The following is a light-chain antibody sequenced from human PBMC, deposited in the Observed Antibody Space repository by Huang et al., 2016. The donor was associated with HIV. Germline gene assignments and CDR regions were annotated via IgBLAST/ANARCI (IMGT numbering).Light chain of an antibody. Sequence: EIVVTQSPATLSVSPGERATLSCRASQSVSSNLAWYQQEPGPAPRLLIYAASTRATGIPARFSGSGSGTEFSLTISSLQSEDFAVYYCQHYSLWPPMYTFGQGTKLEIK. V-gene: IGKV3-15*01. CDR1: QSVSSN. CDR3: QHYSLWPPMYT. CDR2: AAS. J-gene: IGKJ2*01.